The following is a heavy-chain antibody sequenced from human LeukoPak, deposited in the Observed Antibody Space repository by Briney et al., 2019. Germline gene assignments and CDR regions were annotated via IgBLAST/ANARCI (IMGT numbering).Heavy chain of an antibody. J-gene: IGHJ5*02. Sequence: SETLSLTCTVSGGSISSYYWSWIRQPAGKGLEWIGRIYTSGSTNYNPSLKSRVTMSVDTSKNQFSLKLSSVTAADTAVYYCAAMVRGAPDTTFDPWGQGTLVTVPS. CDR1: GGSISSYY. CDR2: IYTSGST. V-gene: IGHV4-4*07. CDR3: AAMVRGAPDTTFDP. D-gene: IGHD3-10*01.